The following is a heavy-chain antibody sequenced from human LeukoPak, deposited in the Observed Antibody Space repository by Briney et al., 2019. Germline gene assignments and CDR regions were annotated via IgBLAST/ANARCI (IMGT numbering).Heavy chain of an antibody. CDR3: AKVFRAVAEGADY. CDR2: ICGSGGST. V-gene: IGHV3-23*01. J-gene: IGHJ4*02. D-gene: IGHD6-19*01. Sequence: PGGSLRLSCAASGFTFSSYAMSWVRQAPGEGLEWVSAICGSGGSTYYADSVRGRVTISRDNSKNTLYLQMNSLRAEDTAVYYCAKVFRAVAEGADYWGEGTLVTVSS. CDR1: GFTFSSYA.